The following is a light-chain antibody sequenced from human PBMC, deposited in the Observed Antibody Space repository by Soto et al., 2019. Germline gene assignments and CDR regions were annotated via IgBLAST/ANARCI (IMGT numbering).Light chain of an antibody. J-gene: IGKJ4*01. CDR3: QQYNSYPLT. Sequence: DILLTQSPSTLSASVGDRVTITCRATQHLGACLALYQQKPGKAPNLLIYKASSLKSGVPSRFSGSGSATEFTLTISSLQPDDFATYYCQQYNSYPLTFGGGTKVAIK. CDR1: QHLGAC. V-gene: IGKV1-5*03. CDR2: KAS.